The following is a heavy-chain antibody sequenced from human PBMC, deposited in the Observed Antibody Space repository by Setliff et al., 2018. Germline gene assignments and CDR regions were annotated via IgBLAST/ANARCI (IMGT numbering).Heavy chain of an antibody. D-gene: IGHD2-15*01. CDR1: GFRFSYFG. Sequence: PGGSLRLSCAASGFRFSYFGMHWVRQAPGKGLEWVSFIRYDGSETYYVDSVKGRFTISRDNFRNTLSLQMNSLRPEDTAIYYCAKIWGAYCTGNRCHSDPPHWDNWGQGTLVTVSS. CDR3: AKIWGAYCTGNRCHSDPPHWDN. CDR2: IRYDGSET. J-gene: IGHJ4*02. V-gene: IGHV3-30*02.